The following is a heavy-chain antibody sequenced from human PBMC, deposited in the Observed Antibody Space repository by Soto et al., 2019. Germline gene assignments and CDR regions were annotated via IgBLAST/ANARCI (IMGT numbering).Heavy chain of an antibody. Sequence: SGPTLVNPTQTLTLTCTFSGFSLRTSGMCVSWIRQPPGNALEWLARIDWDDDKYYGTSLKTRLTISKDTSKNQVVLTMTNMDPVDTATYYCARITGTGYCTGTSCLKRGNFDYWGQGTLVTVSS. CDR2: IDWDDDK. CDR1: GFSLRTSGMC. J-gene: IGHJ4*02. D-gene: IGHD2-2*01. CDR3: ARITGTGYCTGTSCLKRGNFDY. V-gene: IGHV2-70*11.